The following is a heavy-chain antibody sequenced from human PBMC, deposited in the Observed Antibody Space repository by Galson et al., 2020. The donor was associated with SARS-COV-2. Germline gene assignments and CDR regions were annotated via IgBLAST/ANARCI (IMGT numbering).Heavy chain of an antibody. D-gene: IGHD6-19*01. CDR1: GGSFSGYY. J-gene: IGHJ5*02. V-gene: IGHV4-34*01. CDR2: INHSGST. Sequence: SETLSLTCAVYGGSFSGYYWSWIRQPPGKGLEWIGDINHSGSTNYNPSLKSRVTISVDTSKNQFSLKLSSVTAADTAVYYCARGRYSSGWYGLKDWFDPWGQGTLVTVSS. CDR3: ARGRYSSGWYGLKDWFDP.